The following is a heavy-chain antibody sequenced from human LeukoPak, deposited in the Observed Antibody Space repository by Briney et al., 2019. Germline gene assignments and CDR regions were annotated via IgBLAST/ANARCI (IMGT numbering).Heavy chain of an antibody. CDR2: ISISGGST. CDR3: AKGIKWELPFDH. Sequence: GGSLRLSCAASGFTFSNYAMSWVRQAPGKGLEWVSAISISGGSTYYADSVKGRFTISRDSSKNTLYLQMNTLRAEDTALYYCAKGIKWELPFDHRGQGTLVTVSS. CDR1: GFTFSNYA. V-gene: IGHV3-23*01. D-gene: IGHD1-26*01. J-gene: IGHJ4*02.